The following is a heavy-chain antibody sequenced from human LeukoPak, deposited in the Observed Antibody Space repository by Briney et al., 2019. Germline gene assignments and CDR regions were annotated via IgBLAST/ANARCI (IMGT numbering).Heavy chain of an antibody. CDR3: ARSRIAAAGHYYYYGMDV. D-gene: IGHD6-13*01. CDR2: ISAYNGNT. CDR1: GYTFTSYG. Sequence: GASVKVSCKASGYTFTSYGISWVRQAPGQGLEWMGWISAYNGNTNYAQKLRGRVTMTTDTSTSTAYMELRSLRSDDTAVYYCARSRIAAAGHYYYYGMDVWGQGTTVTVSS. V-gene: IGHV1-18*01. J-gene: IGHJ6*02.